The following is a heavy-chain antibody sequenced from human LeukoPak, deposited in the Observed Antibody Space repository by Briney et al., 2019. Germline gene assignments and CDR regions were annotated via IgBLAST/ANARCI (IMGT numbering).Heavy chain of an antibody. CDR3: AKDRDASYYYDSSAYGH. CDR2: ISGSGGST. CDR1: GFTFSSYA. J-gene: IGHJ4*02. Sequence: GGSLRRSCAASGFTFSSYAMSGSRKPPGKGLEGVSTISGSGGSTYYADSVKGRFTISRDNSKDTLFLQINSLRAEDTAVYYCAKDRDASYYYDSSAYGHWGQGTLVTVSS. D-gene: IGHD3-22*01. V-gene: IGHV3-23*01.